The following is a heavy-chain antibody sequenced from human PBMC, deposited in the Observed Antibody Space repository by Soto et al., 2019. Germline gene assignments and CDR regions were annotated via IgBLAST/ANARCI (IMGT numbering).Heavy chain of an antibody. CDR2: ISAYNGNT. CDR3: ARDLDDYVWGSYPSPDAFDI. V-gene: IGHV1-18*01. D-gene: IGHD3-16*02. CDR1: GYTFISFG. J-gene: IGHJ3*02. Sequence: QVQLVQSGDEVKKPGASVKDSCKASGYTFISFGISWMRQAPGQMLEWMGWISAYNGNTNYAQKLQGRVTMTTDTSTSTAYMELRSLRSDDTAVYYCARDLDDYVWGSYPSPDAFDIWGQGTMVTVSS.